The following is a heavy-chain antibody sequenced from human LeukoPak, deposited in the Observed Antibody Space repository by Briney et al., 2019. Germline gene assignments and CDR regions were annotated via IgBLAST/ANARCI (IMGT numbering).Heavy chain of an antibody. CDR1: GFTFSSYS. D-gene: IGHD3-3*01. V-gene: IGHV3-23*01. CDR3: AVTYYDFWSGYYLKY. CDR2: ISGSGGST. Sequence: PGGSLRLSRAASGFTFSSYSMNWVRQAPGKGLEWVSAISGSGGSTYYADSVKGRFTISRDNSKNTLYLQMNSLRAEDTAVYYCAVTYYDFWSGYYLKYWGQGTLVTVSS. J-gene: IGHJ4*02.